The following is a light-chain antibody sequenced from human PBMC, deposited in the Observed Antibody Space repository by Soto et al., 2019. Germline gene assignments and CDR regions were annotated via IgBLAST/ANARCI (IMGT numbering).Light chain of an antibody. Sequence: EVVLTQSPGTLSLSPGERATLSCRASQSVEVYMAWYQQKPGQPPRLLIFDAAKRAAGIPDRFSGSGSETDFPLTISSVEPEDSAVYYCQQRFEWPPLTFGGGTKLEIK. V-gene: IGKV3-11*01. CDR3: QQRFEWPPLT. CDR2: DAA. CDR1: QSVEVY. J-gene: IGKJ4*01.